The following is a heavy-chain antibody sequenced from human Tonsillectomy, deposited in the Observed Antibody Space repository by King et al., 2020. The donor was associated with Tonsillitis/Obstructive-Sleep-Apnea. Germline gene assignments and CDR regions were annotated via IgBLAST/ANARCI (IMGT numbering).Heavy chain of an antibody. CDR3: ARADLGYCSSNRCYYLDV. Sequence: VQLQQWGAGLLKPSETLSLTCAVYGGSFSGYYWSWIRQSPGKGLEWIGEINHSGSTNCNPSLESRVTMSVGKSKSQFSLKMSSVTAADTAVYYCARADLGYCSSNRCYYLDVWGKGTTVTVSS. CDR2: INHSGST. D-gene: IGHD2-2*01. J-gene: IGHJ6*03. V-gene: IGHV4-34*01. CDR1: GGSFSGYY.